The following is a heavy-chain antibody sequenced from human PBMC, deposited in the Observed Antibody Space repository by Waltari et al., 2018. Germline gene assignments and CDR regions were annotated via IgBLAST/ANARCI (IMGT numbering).Heavy chain of an antibody. D-gene: IGHD3-3*01. J-gene: IGHJ1*01. Sequence: EVQLVESGGGLLQPGGSLRLSCAASGFTFSSYWMSWAPQAPGKGLEWVANRKQDGSEKYYVDSVKGRFTISRDNAKNSLYLQMNRLRAEDTAAYYCARGTRGGYYHFQHWGQGTLVTVSS. CDR3: ARGTRGGYYHFQH. CDR1: GFTFSSYW. CDR2: RKQDGSEK. V-gene: IGHV3-7*01.